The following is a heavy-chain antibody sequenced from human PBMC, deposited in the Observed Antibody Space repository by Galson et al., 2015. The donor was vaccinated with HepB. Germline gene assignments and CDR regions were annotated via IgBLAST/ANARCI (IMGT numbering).Heavy chain of an antibody. V-gene: IGHV1-69*13. D-gene: IGHD4-23*01. CDR1: GGTFSSYA. J-gene: IGHJ6*03. Sequence: SVKVSCKASGGTFSSYAISWVRQAPGQELEWMGGIIPIFGTANYAQKFQGRVTITADESTSTAYMELSSLRSEDTAVYYCARVNPYGGNLGVYYYYYMDVWGKGTTVTVSS. CDR2: IIPIFGTA. CDR3: ARVNPYGGNLGVYYYYYMDV.